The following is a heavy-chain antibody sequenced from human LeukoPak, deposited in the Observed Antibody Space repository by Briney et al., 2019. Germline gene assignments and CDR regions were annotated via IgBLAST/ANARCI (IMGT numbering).Heavy chain of an antibody. CDR2: IYPGDSDT. J-gene: IGHJ6*02. CDR1: GFTFSSYW. V-gene: IGHV5-51*01. CDR3: ARNPADYDILTGTYYYYYYGMDV. D-gene: IGHD3-9*01. Sequence: SGGSLRLSCAASGFTFSSYWIGWVRQMPGKGLEWMGIIYPGDSDTRYSPSFQGQVTISADKSISTAYLQWSSLKASDTAMYYCARNPADYDILTGTYYYYYYGMDVWGQGTTVTVSS.